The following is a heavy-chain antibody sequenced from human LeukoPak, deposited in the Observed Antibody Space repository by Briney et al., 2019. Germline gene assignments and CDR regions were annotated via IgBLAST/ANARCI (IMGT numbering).Heavy chain of an antibody. Sequence: SGESLRLSCAASGFTFSSYGMHWVRQAPGKGLEWVAFIRHDGSNKYYADSVKGRFTISRDNSKNTLYLQMNSLRAEDTAVYYCAKGVRWLQSAIGTNYFDYWGQGTLVTVSS. D-gene: IGHD5-24*01. J-gene: IGHJ4*02. V-gene: IGHV3-30*02. CDR3: AKGVRWLQSAIGTNYFDY. CDR2: IRHDGSNK. CDR1: GFTFSSYG.